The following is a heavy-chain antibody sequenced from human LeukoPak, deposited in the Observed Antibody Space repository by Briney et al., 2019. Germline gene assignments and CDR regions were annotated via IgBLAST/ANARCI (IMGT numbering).Heavy chain of an antibody. D-gene: IGHD2-2*01. J-gene: IGHJ5*02. V-gene: IGHV3-21*01. CDR3: ARSTSSGDWFDP. Sequence: GGPLRLSCAASGFTFSSYSMNWVRQAPGKGLEWVSSISSSSSYIYYADSVKGRFTISRDNAKNSLYLQMNSLRAEDTAVYYCARSTSSGDWFDPWGQGTLVTVSS. CDR2: ISSSSSYI. CDR1: GFTFSSYS.